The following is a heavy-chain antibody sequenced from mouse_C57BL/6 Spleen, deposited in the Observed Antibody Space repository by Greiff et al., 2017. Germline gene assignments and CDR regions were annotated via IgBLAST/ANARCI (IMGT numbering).Heavy chain of an antibody. J-gene: IGHJ2*01. Sequence: EVQLVESGAELVRPGSSVKMSCKTSGYTFTSYGLNWVKQRPGQGLEWIGYIYIGNGYTEYNEKFKGKATLTSDTSSSTAYMQLSSLTSEDSAIYFCARSGTIVTTGSYFDYWGQGTTLTVSS. V-gene: IGHV1-58*01. D-gene: IGHD2-5*01. CDR3: ARSGTIVTTGSYFDY. CDR2: IYIGNGYT. CDR1: GYTFTSYG.